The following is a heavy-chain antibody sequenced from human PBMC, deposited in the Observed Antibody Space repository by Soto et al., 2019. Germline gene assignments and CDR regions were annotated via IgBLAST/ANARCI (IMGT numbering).Heavy chain of an antibody. CDR1: GFAFNNYG. D-gene: IGHD3-10*01. J-gene: IGHJ4*02. Sequence: PGGSLRLSCAASGFAFNNYGMHWVRQAPGKGLEWVAFISFDGRNEYYGGPVKGRFTISRDNSKNMLFLQMDSLRHEDTALYYCAKTGVSMVRGVPQGFGHWGQGTLVTVSS. CDR2: ISFDGRNE. CDR3: AKTGVSMVRGVPQGFGH. V-gene: IGHV3-30*18.